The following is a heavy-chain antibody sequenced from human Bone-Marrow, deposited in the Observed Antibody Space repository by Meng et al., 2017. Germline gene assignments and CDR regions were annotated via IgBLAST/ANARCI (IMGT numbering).Heavy chain of an antibody. CDR1: GGTFSSYA. J-gene: IGHJ5*02. Sequence: SVKVSCKASGGTFSSYAISWVRQATGQGLEWMGGVIPMFGTPNYAQNFQGRVTITADEVTRTTYLEVRSLRPEDTAVYYGATAYSSGWSGDFDPWGQGTLVTVSS. V-gene: IGHV1-69*13. CDR2: VIPMFGTP. CDR3: ATAYSSGWSGDFDP. D-gene: IGHD6-19*01.